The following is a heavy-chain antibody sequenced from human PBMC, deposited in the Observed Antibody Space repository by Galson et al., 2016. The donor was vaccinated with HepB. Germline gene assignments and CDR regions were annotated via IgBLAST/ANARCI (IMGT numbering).Heavy chain of an antibody. V-gene: IGHV3-23*01. D-gene: IGHD3-16*01. J-gene: IGHJ6*02. Sequence: SLRLSCAASGFTFSSNAMNWVRQAPGKGLEWVSAIRGIGDNKYYADSVKGRFTISRDNAKNTLYVQMSSLRAEDTAVYYCAKAPRGPDYNYYGMDVWGQGTTVTVSS. CDR3: AKAPRGPDYNYYGMDV. CDR1: GFTFSSNA. CDR2: IRGIGDNK.